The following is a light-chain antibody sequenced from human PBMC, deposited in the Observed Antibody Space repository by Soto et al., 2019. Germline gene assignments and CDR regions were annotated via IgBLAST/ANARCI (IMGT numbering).Light chain of an antibody. CDR2: DAT. CDR1: RRDVGSFNL. V-gene: IGLV2-23*01. J-gene: IGLJ3*02. CDR3: CSDVESVIYV. Sequence: QSALTQPASVSGSLGQSITISCTGGRRDVGSFNLGCWYQQRPGTPHKLIIYDATERPSGVSDRFSGSKSGNTAFLTISGLQAEDEADYYCCSDVESVIYVFGGGTKVTVL.